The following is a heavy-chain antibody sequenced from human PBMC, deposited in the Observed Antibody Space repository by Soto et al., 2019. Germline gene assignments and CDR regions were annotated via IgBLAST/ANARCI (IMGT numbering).Heavy chain of an antibody. Sequence: QVQLVESGGGVVQPGRSLRLSCAASGFSFSRHAMHWVRQAPGKGLEWVAVIAYDGINKYYADSVKGRFTISRDNSKDTLYLQMDSLRNEDTALYYCAKALITLGGSQRSYLDYWGQGAPVTVTS. CDR2: IAYDGINK. D-gene: IGHD3-16*01. CDR3: AKALITLGGSQRSYLDY. J-gene: IGHJ4*02. V-gene: IGHV3-30-3*01. CDR1: GFSFSRHA.